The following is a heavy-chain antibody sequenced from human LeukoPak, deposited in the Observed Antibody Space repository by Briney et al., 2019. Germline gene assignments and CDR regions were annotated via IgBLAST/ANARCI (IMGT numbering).Heavy chain of an antibody. J-gene: IGHJ4*02. CDR1: GGSISSSNW. V-gene: IGHV4-4*02. CDR2: IYHSGST. Sequence: SETLSLTCAVSGGSISSSNWWSWVRQPPGKGLEWIGEIYHSGSTNYNPSLKGRVTISVDKSKNQFSLKLSSVTAADTAVYYCAGSRYYYDSSGYYPNPFDYWGQGTLVTVSS. D-gene: IGHD3-22*01. CDR3: AGSRYYYDSSGYYPNPFDY.